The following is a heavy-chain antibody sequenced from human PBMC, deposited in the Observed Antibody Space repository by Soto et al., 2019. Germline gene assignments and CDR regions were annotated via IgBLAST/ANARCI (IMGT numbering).Heavy chain of an antibody. CDR1: GDTFSFYS. V-gene: IGHV1-69*02. Sequence: QVQLVQSGAEVKRPGSSVKVSCKASGDTFSFYSINWVRQAPGLGREWMGRVNPILSLSNYAQRFQGRVTMTADKSTSTAYMVISSLRSEDTAIYYCATSYGSGYRAFDYWGQGAQVIVSS. CDR2: VNPILSLS. D-gene: IGHD3-10*01. J-gene: IGHJ4*02. CDR3: ATSYGSGYRAFDY.